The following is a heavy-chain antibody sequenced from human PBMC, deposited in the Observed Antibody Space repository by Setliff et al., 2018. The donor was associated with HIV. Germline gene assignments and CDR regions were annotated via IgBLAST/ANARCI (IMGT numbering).Heavy chain of an antibody. CDR2: IIPILGTV. CDR3: ARDFGGYCSSMSCPGLFDP. J-gene: IGHJ5*02. CDR1: GGTFSSYA. D-gene: IGHD2-2*01. Sequence: GASVKVSCKASGGTFSSYAISWVRQAPGQGLEWMGGIIPILGTVNYAQKFWGRVTITTHESTSTAYMELSSLRSEDTAVYYCARDFGGYCSSMSCPGLFDPWGQGTLVTVSS. V-gene: IGHV1-69*05.